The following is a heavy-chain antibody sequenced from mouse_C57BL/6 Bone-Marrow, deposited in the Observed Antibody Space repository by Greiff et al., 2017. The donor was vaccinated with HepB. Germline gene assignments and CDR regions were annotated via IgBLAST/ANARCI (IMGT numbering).Heavy chain of an antibody. Sequence: VQLQHSGPELVKPGASVKIPCKASGYTFTDYNMDWVKQSHGKSLEWIGDINPNNGGTIYNQKFKGKATLTVDKSSSTAYMELRSLTSEDTAVYYCARCYYGDYYAMDYWGQGTSVTVSS. CDR3: ARCYYGDYYAMDY. D-gene: IGHD1-1*01. J-gene: IGHJ4*01. V-gene: IGHV1-18*01. CDR1: GYTFTDYN. CDR2: INPNNGGT.